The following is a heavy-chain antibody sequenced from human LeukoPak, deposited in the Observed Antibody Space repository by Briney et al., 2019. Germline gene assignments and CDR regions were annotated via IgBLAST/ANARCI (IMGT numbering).Heavy chain of an antibody. CDR3: ARGGGYSYHEQYFDY. CDR1: GYTFTGYY. Sequence: ASVKVSCKASGYTFTGYYMHWVRQAPGQGLEWMGWINPNSGGTNYAQKLQGRVSMTTDTSTSTAYMELRSLISDDTAVYHCARGGGYSYHEQYFDYWGQGTLVTVSS. D-gene: IGHD5-18*01. J-gene: IGHJ4*02. CDR2: INPNSGGT. V-gene: IGHV1-2*02.